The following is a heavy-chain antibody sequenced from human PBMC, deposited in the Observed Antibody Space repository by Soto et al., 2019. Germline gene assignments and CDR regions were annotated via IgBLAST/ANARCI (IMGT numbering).Heavy chain of an antibody. J-gene: IGHJ4*02. V-gene: IGHV4-4*02. CDR1: GGSIGSINW. Sequence: QVHLQESGPGLVKPSDTLSLTCAVSGGSIGSINWWSWVRQSPGKGLEWIGEIYHTGITNYNPSLKSRVTVSLDKSKNHFSLRLTSVTPADTAVYYCASLGVSTTTSDYWGQGTLVTVSS. CDR3: ASLGVSTTTSDY. D-gene: IGHD1-26*01. CDR2: IYHTGIT.